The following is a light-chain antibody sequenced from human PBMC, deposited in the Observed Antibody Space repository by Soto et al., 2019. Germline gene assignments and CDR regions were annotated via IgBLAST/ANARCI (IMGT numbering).Light chain of an antibody. CDR2: DAS. J-gene: IGKJ1*01. V-gene: IGKV3-11*01. Sequence: EIVLTQSPATLSLSPGERATLSCRASQSVSSYLAWYQQKPGQAPRLLIYDASNRATGIPARFSGSGSGTDFTLPIISLQPEDFVVYYCQQRSNWPPWTFGQGTKVEIK. CDR3: QQRSNWPPWT. CDR1: QSVSSY.